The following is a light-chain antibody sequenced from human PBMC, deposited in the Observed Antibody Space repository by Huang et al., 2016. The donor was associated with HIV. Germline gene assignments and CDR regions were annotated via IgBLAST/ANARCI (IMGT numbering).Light chain of an antibody. V-gene: IGKV1-39*01. J-gene: IGKJ3*01. Sequence: DIQMTQSPSSLSASVGDRVIITCRASQSISSYLNWYQQHPGKAPNLLIYAASSLQSGVPSRFSGSGSGTDFTLTIRSLQPEDFATYYCQQSYSNTFTFGAGTKVDVK. CDR2: AAS. CDR1: QSISSY. CDR3: QQSYSNTFT.